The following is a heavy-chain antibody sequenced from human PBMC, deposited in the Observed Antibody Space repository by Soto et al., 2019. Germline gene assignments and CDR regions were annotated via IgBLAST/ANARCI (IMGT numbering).Heavy chain of an antibody. J-gene: IGHJ4*02. Sequence: QVQLVESGGGVVQPGRSLRLSCAASGFTFSSYGMHWVRQAPGKGLEWVAVISYDGSNKYYADSVKGRFTISRDNSKNPLYLQMNSLRAEDTAVYYCAKDWSPTWGSSPCYFDYWGQGTLVTVSS. V-gene: IGHV3-30*18. CDR3: AKDWSPTWGSSPCYFDY. CDR2: ISYDGSNK. D-gene: IGHD6-6*01. CDR1: GFTFSSYG.